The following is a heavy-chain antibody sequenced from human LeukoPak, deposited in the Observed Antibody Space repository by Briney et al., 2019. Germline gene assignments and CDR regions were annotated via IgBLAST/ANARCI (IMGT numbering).Heavy chain of an antibody. CDR2: INPNSGGT. Sequence: ASVKVSCKASGYTFTSYYMHWVRQAPGQGLEWMGWINPNSGGTNYAQKFQGRVTMTRDTSISTAYMELSRLRSDDTAVYYCASEGMAVAAPFDYWGQGTLVTVSS. D-gene: IGHD6-19*01. CDR1: GYTFTSYY. CDR3: ASEGMAVAAPFDY. V-gene: IGHV1-2*02. J-gene: IGHJ4*02.